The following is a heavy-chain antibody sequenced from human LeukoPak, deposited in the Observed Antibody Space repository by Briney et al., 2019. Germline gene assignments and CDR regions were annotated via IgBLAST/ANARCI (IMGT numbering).Heavy chain of an antibody. D-gene: IGHD3-3*01. CDR3: ASLVQYGGIFGVDNYYFDY. Sequence: SETLSLTCAVSGYSISSGYYWGWIRQPPGKGLEWIGSIYHSGSTYYNPSLKSRVTISVDTSKNQFSLKLSSVTDADTSVYYCASLVQYGGIFGVDNYYFDYWGQGTLVTVSS. CDR1: GYSISSGYY. V-gene: IGHV4-38-2*01. CDR2: IYHSGST. J-gene: IGHJ4*02.